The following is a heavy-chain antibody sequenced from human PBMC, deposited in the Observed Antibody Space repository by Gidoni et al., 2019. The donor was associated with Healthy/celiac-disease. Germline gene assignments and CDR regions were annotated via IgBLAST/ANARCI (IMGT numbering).Heavy chain of an antibody. V-gene: IGHV3-15*01. CDR2: IKSKTDVGTT. CDR3: TTLYYYGSGSYDS. J-gene: IGHJ4*02. CDR1: GLTFSNAW. Sequence: EVQLVESGGGLGKPGGYLRRSCAASGLTFSNAWMSWGRRAPGKGLEWVGRIKSKTDVGTTDYAAPVKGRFTIARDDSNNTLYLQMNSLNTEDTAVYYCTTLYYYGSGSYDSWGQGTLVTVSS. D-gene: IGHD3-10*01.